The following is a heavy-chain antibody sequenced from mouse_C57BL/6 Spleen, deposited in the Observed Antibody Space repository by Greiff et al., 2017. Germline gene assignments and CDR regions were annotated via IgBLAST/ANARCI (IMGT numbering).Heavy chain of an antibody. D-gene: IGHD2-3*01. J-gene: IGHJ4*01. V-gene: IGHV2-9-1*01. CDR2: IWTGGGS. CDR1: GFSLTSYA. Sequence: QVQLQQSGPGLVAPSQSLSITCTVSGFSLTSYAISWVRQPPGKGLEWLGVIWTGGGSNYNSALKYRLSISKENSKSQVFLKMNSLQTDDTARYYCARLGDGYDYAMDYWGQGTSVTVSS. CDR3: ARLGDGYDYAMDY.